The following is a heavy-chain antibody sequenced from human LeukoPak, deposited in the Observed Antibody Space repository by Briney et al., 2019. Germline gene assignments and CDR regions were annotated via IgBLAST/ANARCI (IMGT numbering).Heavy chain of an antibody. Sequence: GGSLRLSCAASVFTFNSYRMTWVRHAPWKGLEWLANIKQDGSEKYYVDSVKGRFTISRDNARNSVYLQMNSLRAEDTAVYYCARGGTRVYSPSDYWGQGALVTVSS. V-gene: IGHV3-7*01. CDR1: VFTFNSYR. D-gene: IGHD5-18*01. J-gene: IGHJ4*02. CDR3: ARGGTRVYSPSDY. CDR2: IKQDGSEK.